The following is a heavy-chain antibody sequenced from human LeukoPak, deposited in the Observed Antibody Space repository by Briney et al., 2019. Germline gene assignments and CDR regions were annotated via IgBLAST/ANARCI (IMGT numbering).Heavy chain of an antibody. J-gene: IGHJ5*01. CDR1: GFIFSHYW. V-gene: IGHV3-7*01. CDR3: ARALTTDHSGRWFDS. Sequence: GSLRLSCAGSGFIFSHYWMSWLRQAPGKEPEWVANIKLFGDEQYYGDSVKGRFIISRDNAKNSLYLQMHSLRADDTAVYYCARALTTDHSGRWFDSWGQGTLVTVSS. D-gene: IGHD4-17*01. CDR2: IKLFGDEQ.